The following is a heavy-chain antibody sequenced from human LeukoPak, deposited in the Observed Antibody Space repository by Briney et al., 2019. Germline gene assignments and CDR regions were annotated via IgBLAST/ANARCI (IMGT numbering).Heavy chain of an antibody. J-gene: IGHJ6*02. CDR1: GYTFTSYY. V-gene: IGHV1-46*01. D-gene: IGHD3-3*01. Sequence: ASVKVSCKASGYTFTSYYMHWVRQAPGQGLEWMGIINPSGGSTSYARKFQGRVTMTRDTSTSTVYMELSSLRSEDTAVYYCARDQITIFGVVSSMDVWGQGTTVTVSS. CDR2: INPSGGST. CDR3: ARDQITIFGVVSSMDV.